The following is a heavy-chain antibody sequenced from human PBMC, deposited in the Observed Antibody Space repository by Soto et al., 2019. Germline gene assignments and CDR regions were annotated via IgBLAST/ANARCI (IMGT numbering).Heavy chain of an antibody. Sequence: ASVKVSCKTSGYTFTSHGISWVRWAPGRGLEWMGWISAYNGDTKYAQRVQDRVSMTTDTSTATAYIELRSLRFDDTAMYFCARTHWQTDNLEGFDFWGQGTRVTVSS. V-gene: IGHV1-18*04. CDR2: ISAYNGDT. J-gene: IGHJ4*02. CDR1: GYTFTSHG. D-gene: IGHD1-1*01. CDR3: ARTHWQTDNLEGFDF.